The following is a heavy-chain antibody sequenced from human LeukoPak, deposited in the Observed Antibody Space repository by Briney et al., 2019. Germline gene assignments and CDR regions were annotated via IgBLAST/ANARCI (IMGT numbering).Heavy chain of an antibody. CDR1: GFTFSSYA. V-gene: IGHV3-23*01. D-gene: IGHD3-10*01. J-gene: IGHJ4*02. CDR2: LSGSGGST. CDR3: AKETGMVRGVIDY. Sequence: PGGSLRLSCAASGFTFSSYAMSWVRQAPGKGLEWVSTLSGSGGSTYYADSVKGRFTISRDNSQNTLYLQMNSLRAEDTAVYYCAKETGMVRGVIDYWGQGTLVTVSS.